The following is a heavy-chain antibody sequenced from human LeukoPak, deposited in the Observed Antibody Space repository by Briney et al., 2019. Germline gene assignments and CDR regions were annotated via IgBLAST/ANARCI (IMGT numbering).Heavy chain of an antibody. J-gene: IGHJ4*02. CDR2: IYYSGST. D-gene: IGHD1-26*01. Sequence: SGTLSLTCTVSGASITYYYGNWIRRLPGKGLGWIGYIYYSGSTNYNPSLTSRVTMSIDTSNNQFSLKLTSVTAADTAIYYCARHGARGQPFDYWGQGILVTVSS. CDR3: ARHGARGQPFDY. CDR1: GASITYYY. V-gene: IGHV4-59*08.